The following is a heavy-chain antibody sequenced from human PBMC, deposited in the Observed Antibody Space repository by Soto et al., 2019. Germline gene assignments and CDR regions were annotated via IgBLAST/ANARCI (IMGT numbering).Heavy chain of an antibody. V-gene: IGHV1-18*01. J-gene: IGHJ5*02. CDR3: ARVVPGDEAGFGP. CDR2: ISLYSDGT. CDR1: GYTFSNDG. D-gene: IGHD2-2*01. Sequence: QVQLVQSGGEVKRPGASVQVSCKTSGYTFSNDGITWVRQAPGQPLEWLGWISLYSDGTNYAQKFQGRVSMTTDTSTTTAYMELRSLRSDDTAGYYCARVVPGDEAGFGPWGQGTLVTVSS.